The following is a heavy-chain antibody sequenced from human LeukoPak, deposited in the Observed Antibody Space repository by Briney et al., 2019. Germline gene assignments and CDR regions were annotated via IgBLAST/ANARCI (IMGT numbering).Heavy chain of an antibody. CDR2: INHSGST. CDR1: GGSISSYH. J-gene: IGHJ6*02. D-gene: IGHD6-19*01. V-gene: IGHV4-34*01. Sequence: SETLSLTCTVSGGSISSYHWSWIRQPPGKGLEWIGEINHSGSTNYNPSLKSRVTISVDTSKNQFSLKLSSVTAADTAVYYCAKDWYNSGWGFLDVWGQGTTVTVSS. CDR3: AKDWYNSGWGFLDV.